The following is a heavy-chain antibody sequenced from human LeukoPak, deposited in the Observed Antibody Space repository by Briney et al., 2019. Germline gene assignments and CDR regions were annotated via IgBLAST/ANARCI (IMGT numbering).Heavy chain of an antibody. CDR3: ARFPGPYHLAVDY. CDR1: GFTVSNNY. D-gene: IGHD3-3*02. CDR2: IYSGDNT. Sequence: GGSLRLSCAASGFTVSNNYMSWVRQAPGKGLEWVSVIYSGDNTYYVESVKGRFTISRDNSKNTLFLQMNRLRAEDTAVYYCARFPGPYHLAVDYWGQGTLVTVSS. J-gene: IGHJ4*02. V-gene: IGHV3-66*02.